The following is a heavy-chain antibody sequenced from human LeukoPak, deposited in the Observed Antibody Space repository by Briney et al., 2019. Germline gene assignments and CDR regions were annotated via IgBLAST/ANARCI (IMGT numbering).Heavy chain of an antibody. CDR1: GGAVSSHF. J-gene: IGHJ6*03. CDR3: ARDHLPAGAPGYYMDV. Sequence: SETLSLTCTVSGGAVSSHFWSWIRQPPGKGLEWIGYIYNSGITNYNPSLKSRVTMSVDTSKNQFSLMLRSVTAADTAVYYCARDHLPAGAPGYYMDVWGKGTTVTVSS. V-gene: IGHV4-59*02. D-gene: IGHD4/OR15-4a*01. CDR2: IYNSGIT.